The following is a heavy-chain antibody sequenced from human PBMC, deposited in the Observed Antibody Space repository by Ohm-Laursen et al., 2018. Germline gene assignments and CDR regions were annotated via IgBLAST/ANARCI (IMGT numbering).Heavy chain of an antibody. J-gene: IGHJ3*02. CDR2: INSDGSST. V-gene: IGHV3-74*01. CDR1: GFTFSSYW. Sequence: SLRLSCTASGFTFSSYWMHWVRQAPGKGLVWVSRINSDGSSTSYADSVKGQFTISKDNSKNTLYLQMSRLRAEDTVVYYCVWTSHIWGQGTMVTVSS. D-gene: IGHD2-21*01. CDR3: VWTSHI.